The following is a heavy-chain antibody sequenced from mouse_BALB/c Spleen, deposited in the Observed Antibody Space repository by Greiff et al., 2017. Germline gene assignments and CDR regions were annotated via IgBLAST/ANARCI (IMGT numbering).Heavy chain of an antibody. Sequence: VQVVESGAELVRPGTSVKISCKASGYTFTNYWLGWVKQRPGHGLEWIGDIYPGGGYTNYNEKFKGKATLTADTSSSTAYMQLSSLTSEDSAVYYCARGPYYYGSSPYYFDYWGQGTTLTVSS. V-gene: IGHV1-63*02. CDR1: GYTFTNYW. CDR3: ARGPYYYGSSPYYFDY. CDR2: IYPGGGYT. J-gene: IGHJ2*01. D-gene: IGHD1-1*01.